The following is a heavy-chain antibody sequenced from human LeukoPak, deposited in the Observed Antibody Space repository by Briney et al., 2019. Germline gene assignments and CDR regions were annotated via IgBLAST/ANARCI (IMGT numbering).Heavy chain of an antibody. D-gene: IGHD3-10*01. J-gene: IGHJ6*02. CDR3: ARAPGELQGYYYGMDV. CDR2: IYSGGST. V-gene: IGHV3-53*04. CDR1: GFTFSSYS. Sequence: GGSLRLSCAASGFTFSSYSMNWVRQAPGKGLEWVSVIYSGGSTYYADSVKGRFTISRHNSKNTLYLQMNSLRAEDTAVYYCARAPGELQGYYYGMDVWGQGTTVTVSS.